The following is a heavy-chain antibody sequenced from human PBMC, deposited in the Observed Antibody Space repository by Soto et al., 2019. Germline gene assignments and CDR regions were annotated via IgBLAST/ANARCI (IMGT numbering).Heavy chain of an antibody. V-gene: IGHV3-30-3*01. CDR1: GFTFSSFA. CDR2: ISYDESNK. D-gene: IGHD1-26*01. Sequence: QVQLVESGGGVVQPGRSLRLSCAASGFTFSSFAMHWVRQAPGKGLEWVAVISYDESNKYYADSVKGRFTVSRDNSKNTLYLQMNSLRAEDTAVYYCARAYPQVGSNYCDYWGQGTLVTISS. CDR3: ARAYPQVGSNYCDY. J-gene: IGHJ4*02.